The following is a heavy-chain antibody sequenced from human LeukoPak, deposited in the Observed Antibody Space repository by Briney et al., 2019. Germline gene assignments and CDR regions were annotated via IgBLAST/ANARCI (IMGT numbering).Heavy chain of an antibody. D-gene: IGHD4-17*01. CDR2: IYYSGST. Sequence: SETLSLTCTVSGGSISSYYWSWIRQPPGKGLEWIGYIYYSGSTNYNPSLKSRVTISVDTSKNQFSLKLSSVTAADTAVYYCARAGRDYGGNYYFDYWGQGTLVTVSS. CDR3: ARAGRDYGGNYYFDY. V-gene: IGHV4-59*01. CDR1: GGSISSYY. J-gene: IGHJ4*02.